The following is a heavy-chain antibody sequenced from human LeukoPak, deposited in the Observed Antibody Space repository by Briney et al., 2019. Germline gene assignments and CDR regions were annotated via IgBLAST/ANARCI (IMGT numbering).Heavy chain of an antibody. V-gene: IGHV4-34*01. D-gene: IGHD2-2*01. CDR1: GGSFSGYY. CDR3: ASIGPAATHLGYGMDV. CDR2: INHSGST. Sequence: TSETLSLTCAVYGGSFSGYYWSWIRQPPGVGLEWIGEINHSGSTNYNPSLKSRVTISVDTSKNQFSLKLSSVTAADTAVYYCASIGPAATHLGYGMDVWGQGTTVTVSS. J-gene: IGHJ6*02.